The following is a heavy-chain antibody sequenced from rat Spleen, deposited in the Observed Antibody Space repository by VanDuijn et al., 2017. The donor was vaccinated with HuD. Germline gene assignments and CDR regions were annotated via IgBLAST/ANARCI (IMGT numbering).Heavy chain of an antibody. V-gene: IGHV5-19*01. CDR2: ISPSGGST. Sequence: EVQLVESGGGLVQPGRSLKLSCAASGFTFSNYGMHWIRQAPTKGLEWVASISPSGGSTYYRDSVKGRFTISRDNAKSTLYLQMDSLRSEDTATYYCVTDKTVAYYWYFDFWGPGTMVTVSS. CDR3: VTDKTVAYYWYFDF. D-gene: IGHD1-1*01. J-gene: IGHJ1*01. CDR1: GFTFSNYG.